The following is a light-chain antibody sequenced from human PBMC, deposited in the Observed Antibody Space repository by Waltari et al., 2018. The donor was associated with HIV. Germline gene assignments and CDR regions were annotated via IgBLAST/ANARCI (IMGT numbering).Light chain of an antibody. J-gene: IGLJ2*01. CDR2: ETT. V-gene: IGLV1-51*02. Sequence: SVLTQPPSKSAAPGQTVTISCTGHNSNIGSNDVSWYQQLPGASPRLIIYETTKRPSLISDLFSASKSDTTATLDLAGLQPGDEAMYYCGTRDNDLGPVVLGGGTWVTVL. CDR1: NSNIGSND. CDR3: GTRDNDLGPVV.